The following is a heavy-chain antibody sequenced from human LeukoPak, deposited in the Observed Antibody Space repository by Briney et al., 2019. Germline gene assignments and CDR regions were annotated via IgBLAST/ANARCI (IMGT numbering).Heavy chain of an antibody. CDR2: ISWNGGNI. J-gene: IGHJ5*02. V-gene: IGHV3-20*04. CDR1: GFTFDDYG. CDR3: AKGGIAVAGTWFDP. Sequence: GGSLRLSCAASGFTFDDYGMSWVRQAPGKGLEWVSGISWNGGNIGYADSVKGRFIISRDNARNSLYLQMNSLRAEDMALYYCAKGGIAVAGTWFDPWGQGTLVTVSS. D-gene: IGHD6-19*01.